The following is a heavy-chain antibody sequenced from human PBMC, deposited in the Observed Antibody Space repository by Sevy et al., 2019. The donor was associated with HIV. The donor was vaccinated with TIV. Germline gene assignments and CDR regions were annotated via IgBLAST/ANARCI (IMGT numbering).Heavy chain of an antibody. Sequence: GGSLRLSCAASGFTFRSYSMNWVRQAPGKGLEWLSSISDDSRYIYYSDSVKGRFTVSRDNSRNILSLEMNNLRRDDTAVYYCARGENDDEFFQYWGQGTLVTVSS. J-gene: IGHJ1*01. D-gene: IGHD1-26*01. CDR3: ARGENDDEFFQY. CDR1: GFTFRSYS. CDR2: ISDDSRYI. V-gene: IGHV3-21*01.